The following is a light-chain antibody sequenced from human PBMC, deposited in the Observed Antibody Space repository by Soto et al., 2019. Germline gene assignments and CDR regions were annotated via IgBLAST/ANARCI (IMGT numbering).Light chain of an antibody. V-gene: IGLV1-47*01. CDR2: RNN. J-gene: IGLJ2*01. CDR3: AAWDDRLSGPGVV. CDR1: SSNVGSNY. Sequence: QLVLTQPPSASGTPGQRVTISCSGSSSNVGSNYVYWYQQLPGTAPKLLIYRNNQRPSGVPDRFSGSKSGTSASLAISGLRSEDEADYYCAAWDDRLSGPGVVFGGGTKVTVL.